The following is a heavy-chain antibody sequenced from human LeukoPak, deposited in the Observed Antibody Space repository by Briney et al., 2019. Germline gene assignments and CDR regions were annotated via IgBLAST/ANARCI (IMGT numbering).Heavy chain of an antibody. D-gene: IGHD3-9*01. Sequence: SETLSLTCAVYGGSFSDYWSWIRQPPGKGLEWIGEINHSGSTNYNPSLKSRVTISVDTSKNQFSLNVSSVTAADTAVYYCALTVGAAEYFQQWGQGTLVTVSS. CDR1: GGSFSDY. CDR3: ALTVGAAEYFQQ. V-gene: IGHV4-34*01. J-gene: IGHJ1*01. CDR2: INHSGST.